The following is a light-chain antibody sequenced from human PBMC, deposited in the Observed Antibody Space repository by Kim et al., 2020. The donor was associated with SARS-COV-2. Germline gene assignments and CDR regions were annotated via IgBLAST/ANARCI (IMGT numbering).Light chain of an antibody. V-gene: IGKV1-39*01. J-gene: IGKJ4*01. CDR2: AAS. CDR3: QQSYSTPLT. CDR1: QSISSY. Sequence: ASVGDRVTIPCRASQSISSYLNWYQQKPGKAPKLLIYAASSLQSGVPSRFSGSGSGTDFTLTISSLQPEDFATYYCQQSYSTPLTFGGGTKVDIK.